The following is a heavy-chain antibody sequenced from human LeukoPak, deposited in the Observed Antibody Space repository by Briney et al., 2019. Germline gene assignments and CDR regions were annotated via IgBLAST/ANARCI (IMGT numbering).Heavy chain of an antibody. D-gene: IGHD3-3*01. CDR1: GGSISGFY. CDR3: AGRFRSAMEV. V-gene: IGHV4-59*01. CDR2: IYYSGST. J-gene: IGHJ6*02. Sequence: KPSETLSLTCTVSGGSISGFYWSWIRRPPGKGLEWIGYIYYSGSTNYNPSLMSRVTISVDTSKNQFSLKLSSVTAADTAVYYCAGRFRSAMEVWGQGTTVTVSS.